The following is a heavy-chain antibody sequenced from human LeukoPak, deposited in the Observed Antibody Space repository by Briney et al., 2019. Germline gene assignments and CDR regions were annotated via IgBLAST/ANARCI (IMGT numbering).Heavy chain of an antibody. V-gene: IGHV3-30*02. CDR2: IQYDGNNK. CDR3: AKEGGYSYGFGIGDDALDI. D-gene: IGHD5-18*01. J-gene: IGHJ3*02. Sequence: GGSLRLSCAASGFTFSSYVMHWVRQAPGKGLEWVTSIQYDGNNKYYADSVKGRFSISRYNPNNTLFLQMNSLRAEDTAVYYCAKEGGYSYGFGIGDDALDIWGQGTMVTVSS. CDR1: GFTFSSYV.